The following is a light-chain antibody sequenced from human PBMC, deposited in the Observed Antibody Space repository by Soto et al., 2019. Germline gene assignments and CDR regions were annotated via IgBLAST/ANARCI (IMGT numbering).Light chain of an antibody. CDR2: AAS. V-gene: IGKV1-8*01. CDR3: QQYYSYPLWT. CDR1: QGISSY. J-gene: IGKJ1*01. Sequence: IQMTQSPSTLSGSVGDRVTITCRASQGISSYLAWYQQKPGKAPKLLIYAASTLQSGVPSRFSGSGSGTDFTLTISCLQSEDFATYYCQQYYSYPLWTFGQGTKVDI.